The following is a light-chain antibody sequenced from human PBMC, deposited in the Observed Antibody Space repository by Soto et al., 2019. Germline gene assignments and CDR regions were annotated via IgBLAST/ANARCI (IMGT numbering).Light chain of an antibody. J-gene: IGKJ3*01. CDR3: QQSYSLPPT. V-gene: IGKV1-39*01. Sequence: DLQMTQSPSYLSASVGDRVTITCRASQSISRNLNWYQQKPGKAPQLLIYAAASLQSGVPSRFSGSGSGTDFTLTISSLQPEDFANYYCQQSYSLPPTFGHGTKVDIK. CDR2: AAA. CDR1: QSISRN.